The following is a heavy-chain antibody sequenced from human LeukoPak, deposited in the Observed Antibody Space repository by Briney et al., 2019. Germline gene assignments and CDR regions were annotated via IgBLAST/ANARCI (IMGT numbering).Heavy chain of an antibody. CDR3: AKELVWGSYRY. CDR1: GFTFSSYA. CDR2: ISYDGSNK. V-gene: IGHV3-30-3*01. Sequence: GGSLRLSCAASGFTFSSYAMHWVRQAPGKGLEWVAVISYDGSNKYYADSVKGRFTISRDNSKNTLYLQMNSLRAEDTAVYYCAKELVWGSYRYWGQGTLVTVSS. J-gene: IGHJ4*02. D-gene: IGHD3-16*02.